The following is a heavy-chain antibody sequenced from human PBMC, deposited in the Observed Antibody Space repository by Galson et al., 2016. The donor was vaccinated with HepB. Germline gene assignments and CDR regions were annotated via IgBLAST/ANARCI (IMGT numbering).Heavy chain of an antibody. D-gene: IGHD5-24*01. CDR3: ARDFDGYSFYY. V-gene: IGHV3-7*04. CDR1: GFTFIDSW. Sequence: SLRLSCAASGFTFIDSWMSWVRQTPGKGLEWVANIKPDGSAQYYVDSVKGRFTISRDNAKNSLYLQMNSLRAEDTAMYYCARDFDGYSFYYWGQGTLATVSS. CDR2: IKPDGSAQ. J-gene: IGHJ4*02.